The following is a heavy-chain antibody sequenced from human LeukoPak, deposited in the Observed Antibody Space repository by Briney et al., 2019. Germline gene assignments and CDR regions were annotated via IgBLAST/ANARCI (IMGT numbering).Heavy chain of an antibody. Sequence: GGSLRLSCAASGFTFSDYYMSWIRQAPGKGLEWVPYISSSGSTIYYADSVKGRFTISRDNAKNSLYLQMNSLRAEDTAVYYCARDYYDSSGYLDYWGQGTLVTVSS. D-gene: IGHD3-22*01. CDR1: GFTFSDYY. J-gene: IGHJ4*02. V-gene: IGHV3-11*01. CDR2: ISSSGSTI. CDR3: ARDYYDSSGYLDY.